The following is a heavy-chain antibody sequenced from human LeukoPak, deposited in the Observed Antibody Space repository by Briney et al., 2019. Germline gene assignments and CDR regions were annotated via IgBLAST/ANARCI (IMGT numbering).Heavy chain of an antibody. CDR3: ARVSLSLRGAADG. CDR1: GGSISSGGYS. CDR2: IYHSGST. D-gene: IGHD3-10*01. Sequence: PSETLSLTCAVSGGSISSGGYSWSWIRQPPGKGLEWIGYIYHSGSTYYNPSLKSRVTISVDRSKNQFSLKLSSVTAADTAVYYCARVSLSLRGAADGWGQGTLVTVSS. J-gene: IGHJ4*02. V-gene: IGHV4-30-2*01.